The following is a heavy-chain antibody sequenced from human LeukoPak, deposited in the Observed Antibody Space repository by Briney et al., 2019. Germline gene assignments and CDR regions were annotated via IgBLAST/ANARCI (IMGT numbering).Heavy chain of an antibody. CDR1: GFTFSSYN. V-gene: IGHV3-21*01. CDR2: ISSSSSYI. D-gene: IGHD5-18*01. Sequence: GESLRLSCAASGFTFSSYNMNWVRQAPGKGLEWVSSISSSSSYIYYADSLKGRFTISRDNAKNSLFLQMNSLRAEDTAVYYCARGKRGYSYGYYYYYYMDVWGKGTTVTISS. CDR3: ARGKRGYSYGYYYYYYMDV. J-gene: IGHJ6*03.